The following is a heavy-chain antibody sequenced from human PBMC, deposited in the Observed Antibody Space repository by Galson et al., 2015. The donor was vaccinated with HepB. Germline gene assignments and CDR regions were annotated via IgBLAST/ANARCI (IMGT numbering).Heavy chain of an antibody. V-gene: IGHV1-69*13. J-gene: IGHJ6*03. CDR1: RGTFSSYA. D-gene: IGHD6-13*01. CDR3: ARGWGEIGAGGSALGYYYYMDV. CDR2: IIAIFGTT. Sequence: SVKVSCKASRGTFSSYAISWVRQAPGEGLEWMGGIIAIFGTTNYAQKFQGRVTITADESTSTAYMELSSLRSEDTAVYYCARGWGEIGAGGSALGYYYYMDVWGKGTTVTVSS.